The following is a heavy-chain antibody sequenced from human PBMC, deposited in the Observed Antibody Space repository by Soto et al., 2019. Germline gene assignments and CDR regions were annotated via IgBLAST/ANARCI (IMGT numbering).Heavy chain of an antibody. J-gene: IGHJ4*02. D-gene: IGHD3-22*01. CDR2: IDPSGGIT. CDR3: ARDVLGHDNYETIVYYFDH. V-gene: IGHV1-46*01. Sequence: ASVKVSCKASGYSFTNFHIHWVRQAPGQGLEWMGKIDPSGGITRDAQRLQGRITMTRDASTSTVYMELRSLTSEDTAVYYCARDVLGHDNYETIVYYFDHWGQRTLVIVSS. CDR1: GYSFTNFH.